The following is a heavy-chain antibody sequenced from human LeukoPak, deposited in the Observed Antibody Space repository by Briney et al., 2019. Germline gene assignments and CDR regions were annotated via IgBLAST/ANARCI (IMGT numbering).Heavy chain of an antibody. CDR1: GYTFTGYY. Sequence: ASVKVSCKASGYTFTGYYMHWVRQAPGQGLEWMGWINPNSGGTKYAQKFQGRVTMTRDTSISTAYMELSRLRSDDTAVYYCATTQLYNWFDPWGQGTLVTVSS. CDR3: ATTQLYNWFDP. CDR2: INPNSGGT. D-gene: IGHD1-1*01. J-gene: IGHJ5*02. V-gene: IGHV1-2*02.